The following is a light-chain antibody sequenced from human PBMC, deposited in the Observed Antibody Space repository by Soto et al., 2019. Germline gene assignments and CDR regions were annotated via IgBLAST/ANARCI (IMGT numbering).Light chain of an antibody. Sequence: QSVLTQPAAVSGSPGQSITVSCTGSSSDIGSYTYVSWYQQHPGKAPKLMIYEVTSRPSGVSNRFSGSKSGNTASLTISGLQAEDEAHYYCNSYTVRNTFVFGTGTKLTVL. CDR1: SSDIGSYTY. V-gene: IGLV2-14*01. CDR3: NSYTVRNTFV. CDR2: EVT. J-gene: IGLJ1*01.